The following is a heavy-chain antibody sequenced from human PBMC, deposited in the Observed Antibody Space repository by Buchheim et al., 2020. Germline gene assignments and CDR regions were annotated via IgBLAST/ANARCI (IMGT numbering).Heavy chain of an antibody. Sequence: QVQLQESGPGLVKPSETLSLTCTVSGGSISSYYWSWIRQPPGKGLEWIGYIYYSGSTNYNPSLKSRVTISVDTSKNQFSLKLSSVTAADTAVYYCARARWLLPRGGGFDYWGQGTL. CDR1: GGSISSYY. J-gene: IGHJ4*02. CDR2: IYYSGST. CDR3: ARARWLLPRGGGFDY. V-gene: IGHV4-59*01. D-gene: IGHD3-22*01.